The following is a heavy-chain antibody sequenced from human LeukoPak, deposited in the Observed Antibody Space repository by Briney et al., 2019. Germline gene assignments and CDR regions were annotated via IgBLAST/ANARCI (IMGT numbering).Heavy chain of an antibody. V-gene: IGHV1-69*04. CDR2: IIPIFGIA. Sequence: SVKVSCKASGGTFSSYAISWVRQAPGQGLEWMGRIIPIFGIANYAQKLQGRVTITADKSTSTAYMELSSLRSEDTAAYYCARVEQQSWFDPWGQGTLVTVSS. D-gene: IGHD6-13*01. J-gene: IGHJ5*02. CDR3: ARVEQQSWFDP. CDR1: GGTFSSYA.